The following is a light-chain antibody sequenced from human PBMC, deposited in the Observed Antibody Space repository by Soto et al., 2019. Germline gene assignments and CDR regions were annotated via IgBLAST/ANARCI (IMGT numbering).Light chain of an antibody. V-gene: IGKV2-28*01. Sequence: DIVMTQSPLSLPVTPGEPASISCRSSQSLLHSDGYNYLDWYLQKPGQSPQLLIYLGSLRAGGVPDRFSGSGSGTDFTLTISRVEADDIGVYYCMQVPQTPPYSFGHGTKLEI. CDR1: QSLLHSDGYNY. CDR2: LGS. CDR3: MQVPQTPPYS. J-gene: IGKJ2*01.